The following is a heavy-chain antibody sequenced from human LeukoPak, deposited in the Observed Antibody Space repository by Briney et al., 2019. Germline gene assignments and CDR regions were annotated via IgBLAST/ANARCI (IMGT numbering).Heavy chain of an antibody. V-gene: IGHV3-53*01. CDR3: ARGIAAAGPFYYYYYYMDV. CDR2: IYSGGST. Sequence: GGSLRLSCAASGFTVSSNYMSWVRQAPGKGLEWVSVIYSGGSTYYADSVKGRFTISRDNSKNTLYLQMNSLRAEDTAVYYCARGIAAAGPFYYYYYYMDVWGKGTTVTISS. J-gene: IGHJ6*03. D-gene: IGHD6-13*01. CDR1: GFTVSSNY.